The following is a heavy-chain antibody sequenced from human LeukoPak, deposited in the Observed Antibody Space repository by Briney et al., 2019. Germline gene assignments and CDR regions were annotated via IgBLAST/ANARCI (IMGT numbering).Heavy chain of an antibody. J-gene: IGHJ4*02. CDR2: VSYDGSNK. CDR1: GFTFSSYA. D-gene: IGHD5-18*01. Sequence: PGRSLRFSCAASGFTFSSYAMHWVRQAPGKGLEWVAVVSYDGSNKFYADSVKGRFTISRDNSKNTLFLQMNSLRAEDTAVYYCARDRSQRAYSYGPDGEWGQGTLVTVSS. V-gene: IGHV3-30*01. CDR3: ARDRSQRAYSYGPDGE.